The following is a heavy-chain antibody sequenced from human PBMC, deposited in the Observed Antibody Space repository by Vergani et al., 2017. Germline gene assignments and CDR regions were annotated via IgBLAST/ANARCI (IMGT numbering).Heavy chain of an antibody. CDR3: SRGRGYSFGYSDY. CDR1: GFSFGDYA. CDR2: IRSKAYGRTT. D-gene: IGHD5-18*01. J-gene: IGHJ4*02. Sequence: EVQLVESGGGLVPPGRSLRLSCAASGFSFGDYAMTWVRQAPGKGLAWVAFIRSKAYGRTTEYAASVKGRFTISRDDSKRLAYLQLSGLKTEDTAVYFCSRGRGYSFGYSDYWGQGTLVTVSS. V-gene: IGHV3-49*04.